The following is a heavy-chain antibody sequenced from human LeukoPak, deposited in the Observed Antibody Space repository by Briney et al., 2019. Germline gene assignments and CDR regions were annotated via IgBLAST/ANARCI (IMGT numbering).Heavy chain of an antibody. V-gene: IGHV3-23*01. Sequence: GSLKPPCAASGFTFSSHTMSWVRQAPGKGLEWVSTITTSDGNTYYADSVKGRFTVSRDNSKNTLFLQMNSLRAEDTAVYYCAKDGGLWVSAHWGDSWGRGTLVTVSS. CDR1: GFTFSSHT. D-gene: IGHD7-27*01. CDR3: AKDGGLWVSAHWGDS. CDR2: ITTSDGNT. J-gene: IGHJ4*02.